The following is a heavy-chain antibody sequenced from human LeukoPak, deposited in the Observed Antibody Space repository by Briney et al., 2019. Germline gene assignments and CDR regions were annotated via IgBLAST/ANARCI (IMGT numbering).Heavy chain of an antibody. CDR2: FHPKDDGV. V-gene: IGHV1-24*01. Sequence: ASVKVSCNVSGDTLTELSIHWVRQAPGKGLEWMGGFHPKDDGVIYAQKFQGRVSMTEDTSTDTAYMELSSLRSEDTAVYYCASAVFYFSHYYGMDVWGQGTTVTVSS. CDR3: ASAVFYFSHYYGMDV. D-gene: IGHD2/OR15-2a*01. J-gene: IGHJ6*02. CDR1: GDTLTELS.